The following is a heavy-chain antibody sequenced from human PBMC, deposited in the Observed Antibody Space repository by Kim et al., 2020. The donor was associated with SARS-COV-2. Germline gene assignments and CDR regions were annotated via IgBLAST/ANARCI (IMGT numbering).Heavy chain of an antibody. CDR1: GFTFSSYA. V-gene: IGHV3-23*01. J-gene: IGHJ4*02. CDR3: AKDPYDILTGSDY. D-gene: IGHD3-9*01. CDR2: ISGSGGST. Sequence: GGSLRLSCAASGFTFSSYAMSWVRQAPGKGLEWVSAISGSGGSTYYADSVKGRFTISRDNSKNTLYLQMNTVRAEDTAVYYWAKDPYDILTGSDYGGQGTLITVSS.